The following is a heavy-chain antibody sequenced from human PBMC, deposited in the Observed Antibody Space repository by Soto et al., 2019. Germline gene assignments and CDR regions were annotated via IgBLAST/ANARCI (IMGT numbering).Heavy chain of an antibody. Sequence: GGSLRLSCAASGFTFSSYAMHWVRQAPGKGLEWVAVISYDGSNKYYADSVKGRFTISRDNSKNTLYLQMNSLRAEDTAVYYCARDEDIVVVPAAPWSLFDYWGQGTLVTVSS. D-gene: IGHD2-2*01. CDR1: GFTFSSYA. V-gene: IGHV3-30-3*01. CDR3: ARDEDIVVVPAAPWSLFDY. J-gene: IGHJ4*02. CDR2: ISYDGSNK.